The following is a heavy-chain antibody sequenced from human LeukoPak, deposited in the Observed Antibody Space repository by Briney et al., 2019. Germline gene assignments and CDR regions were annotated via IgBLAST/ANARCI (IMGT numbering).Heavy chain of an antibody. CDR3: ARSQWDSVGPVFDI. J-gene: IGHJ3*02. V-gene: IGHV5-51*01. Sequence: GESLKISCKASGYTFTNYWIGWVRQLPGKGLEWMGFTYPDDSDTRYNPSFQGQVTISADKSISTAYLQWSTLKASDSAIYFCARSQWDSVGPVFDIWGRGTKVTISS. CDR2: TYPDDSDT. CDR1: GYTFTNYW. D-gene: IGHD1-26*01.